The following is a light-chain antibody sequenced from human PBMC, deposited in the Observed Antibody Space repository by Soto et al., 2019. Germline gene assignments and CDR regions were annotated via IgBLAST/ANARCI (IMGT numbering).Light chain of an antibody. CDR2: SAS. CDR1: QDINKF. Sequence: IQLTQSPSSLSASVGDRVTVTCRASQDINKFLAWFQQKPGKAPNLLIFSASTLQSAVPSRFSGGGSGTDFTLTIDSLHPEDFATYYCQQLKSYPYTFGRGTKLEIK. CDR3: QQLKSYPYT. V-gene: IGKV1-9*01. J-gene: IGKJ2*01.